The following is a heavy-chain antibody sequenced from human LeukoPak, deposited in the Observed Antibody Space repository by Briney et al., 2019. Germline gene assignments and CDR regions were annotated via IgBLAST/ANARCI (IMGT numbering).Heavy chain of an antibody. CDR1: GYTFTGYY. V-gene: IGHV1-46*01. Sequence: ASVKVSCKASGYTFTGYYMHWVRQAPGQGLEWMGIINPSGGSTSYAQKFQGRVTMTRDTSTSTVYMELSSLRSEDTAVYYCARGRELVPEYYYGMDVWGQGTTVTVSS. J-gene: IGHJ6*02. CDR2: INPSGGST. D-gene: IGHD3-10*01. CDR3: ARGRELVPEYYYGMDV.